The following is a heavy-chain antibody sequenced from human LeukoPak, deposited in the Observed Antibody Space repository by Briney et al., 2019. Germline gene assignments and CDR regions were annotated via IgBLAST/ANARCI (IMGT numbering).Heavy chain of an antibody. D-gene: IGHD2-15*01. CDR3: ARVYPRGYCSGGSCYYYYGMDV. J-gene: IGHJ6*02. CDR1: GDSVSSNSAA. CDR2: TYYRSKWYN. V-gene: IGHV6-1*01. Sequence: SQTLSLTCATSGDSVSSNSAAWNWIRQSPSRGLEWLGRTYYRSKWYNDYAVSVKSRITINPDTSKNQFSLQLNSVTPEDTAVYYCARVYPRGYCSGGSCYYYYGMDVWGQGTTVTVSS.